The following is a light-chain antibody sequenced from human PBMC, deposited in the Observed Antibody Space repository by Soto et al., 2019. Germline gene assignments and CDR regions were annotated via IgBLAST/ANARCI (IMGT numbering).Light chain of an antibody. J-gene: IGLJ1*01. V-gene: IGLV2-14*01. CDR3: SSYTTSSTQV. CDR2: EVS. Sequence: QSVLTQPASVSGSPGLSITISCTGTSSDIGAYKHVSWYQQHPGKAPKLMIYEVSNRPSGVSNRFSGSKSGNTASLTISGLQAEDEADYYCSSYTTSSTQVFGTGTKLTVL. CDR1: SSDIGAYKH.